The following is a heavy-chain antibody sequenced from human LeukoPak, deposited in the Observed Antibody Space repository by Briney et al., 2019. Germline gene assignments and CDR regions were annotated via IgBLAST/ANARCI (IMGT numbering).Heavy chain of an antibody. V-gene: IGHV4-34*01. J-gene: IGHJ4*02. D-gene: IGHD2-2*01. CDR1: GGSFSGYY. CDR3: ARSHCSSTSCYSPSPRY. Sequence: SETLSLTCAVYGGSFSGYYWSWIRQPPGKGLEWIGEINHSGSTNYNPSLKSRVTISVDTSKNQFSLKLSSVTAADTAVYYCARSHCSSTSCYSPSPRYWGQGTLVTVSS. CDR2: INHSGST.